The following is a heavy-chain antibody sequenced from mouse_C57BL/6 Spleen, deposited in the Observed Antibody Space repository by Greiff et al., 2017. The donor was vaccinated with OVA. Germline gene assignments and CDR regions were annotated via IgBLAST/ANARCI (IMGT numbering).Heavy chain of an antibody. CDR1: GFTFSDYG. J-gene: IGHJ4*01. CDR3: AGTGAMDY. V-gene: IGHV5-17*01. CDR2: ISSGSSTI. Sequence: EVKLVESGGGLVKPGGSLKLSCAASGFTFSDYGMHWVRQAPEKGLEWVAYISSGSSTIYYADTVKGRFTISRDNAKNTLFLQMTSLGSEDTAMYYCAGTGAMDYWGQGTSVTVSS. D-gene: IGHD4-1*01.